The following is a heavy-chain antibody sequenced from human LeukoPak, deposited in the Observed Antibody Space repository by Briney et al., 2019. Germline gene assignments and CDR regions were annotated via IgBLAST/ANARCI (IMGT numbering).Heavy chain of an antibody. CDR2: IYSSGST. J-gene: IGHJ2*01. CDR1: GGSISSYY. CDR3: ARGQYHLLYWYFDL. Sequence: SETLSLTCTVSGGSISSYYWSWTRQPAGKGLEWIGRIYSSGSTNYNPSLKSRVTMSVDTSKNQFSLKLSSVTAADTAVYYCARGQYHLLYWYFDLWGRGTLVTVSS. V-gene: IGHV4-4*07. D-gene: IGHD2-2*01.